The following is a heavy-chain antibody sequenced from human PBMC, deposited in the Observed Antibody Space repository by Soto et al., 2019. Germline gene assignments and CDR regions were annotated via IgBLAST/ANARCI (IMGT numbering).Heavy chain of an antibody. V-gene: IGHV4-30-4*01. D-gene: IGHD3-10*01. Sequence: SETLSLTCTVSGVSIRSGDYYWSWIRQPPGKGLESIGYIYYSGSTYYNPSLKSRVTISVDTSKNQFSLKLSSVTAADTAVYYCARDLPGRGDYWGQGTLVTSPQ. CDR1: GVSIRSGDYY. CDR2: IYYSGST. J-gene: IGHJ4*02. CDR3: ARDLPGRGDY.